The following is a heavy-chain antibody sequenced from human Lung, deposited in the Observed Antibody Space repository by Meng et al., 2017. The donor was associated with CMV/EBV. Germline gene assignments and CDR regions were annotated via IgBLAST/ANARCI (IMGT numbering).Heavy chain of an antibody. V-gene: IGHV3-30*04. CDR3: ARGRGGDKNKYYYYYYGMDV. Sequence: GGSLRLXCEASELTLSHYSMSWVRQAPGKGLDWVVIISYDGWSKYYANSVKGRFTISRDNYKTTLFLQMNSLRGEDTAVYYWARGRGGDKNKYYYYYYGMDVWGQGTTVTVSS. J-gene: IGHJ6*02. D-gene: IGHD1/OR15-1a*01. CDR1: ELTLSHYS. CDR2: ISYDGWSK.